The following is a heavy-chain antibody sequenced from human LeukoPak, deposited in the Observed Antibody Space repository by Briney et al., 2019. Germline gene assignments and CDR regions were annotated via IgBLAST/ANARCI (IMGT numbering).Heavy chain of an antibody. J-gene: IGHJ4*02. CDR1: GFTFSSYW. Sequence: GGSLRLSCAASGFTFSSYWMSWVRQAPGKGLEWVANIKQDGSEKYYVDSVKGRFTISRDNAKNSLYLQMNSLRAEDTAVYYCARDLSRFGEFIPFWGQGTLVTVSS. CDR2: IKQDGSEK. V-gene: IGHV3-7*01. CDR3: ARDLSRFGEFIPF. D-gene: IGHD3-10*01.